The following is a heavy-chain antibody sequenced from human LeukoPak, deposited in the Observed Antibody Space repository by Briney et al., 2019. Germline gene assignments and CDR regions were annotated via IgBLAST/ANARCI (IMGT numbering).Heavy chain of an antibody. J-gene: IGHJ4*02. D-gene: IGHD6-19*01. CDR1: GFTFSSYG. Sequence: GRSLRLSCAASGFTFSSYGMHWVRQAPGKGLEWVANIKQDGSEKYYVDSVKGRFTISRDNAKNSLYLQVNSLRAEDTAVYYCARDEDSGIAVAGSFDYWGQGTLVTVSS. CDR3: ARDEDSGIAVAGSFDY. CDR2: IKQDGSEK. V-gene: IGHV3-7*01.